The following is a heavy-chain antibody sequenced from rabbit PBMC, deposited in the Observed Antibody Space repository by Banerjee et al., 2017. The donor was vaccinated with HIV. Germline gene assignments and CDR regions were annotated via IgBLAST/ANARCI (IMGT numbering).Heavy chain of an antibody. D-gene: IGHD4-1*01. CDR1: GFSFSSSYY. CDR3: ARDLAGVIGWNFNL. CDR2: VGAGSGGST. Sequence: QSLEESGGDLVKPGASLTLTCTASGFSFSSSYYMCWVRQAPGKGLEWIVCVGAGSGGSTYYASWAKGRFTISKTSSTTVTLQMTSLTAADTATYFCARDLAGVIGWNFNLWGPGTLVTVS. J-gene: IGHJ4*01. V-gene: IGHV1S40*01.